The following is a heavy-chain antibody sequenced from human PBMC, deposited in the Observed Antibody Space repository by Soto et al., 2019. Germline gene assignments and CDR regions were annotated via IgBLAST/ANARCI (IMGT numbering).Heavy chain of an antibody. J-gene: IGHJ6*02. CDR1: GFTFSTYP. CDR2: ISGSGIST. V-gene: IGHV3-23*01. Sequence: GGSLRLSCAASGFTFSTYPMSWVRQAPGKGLEWVSGISGSGISTYYTDSVKGQFTISRDNSKNTLYLQMDTLRAEDTAVYYCAKVDDASGFLGHYAMDVWDQGTTVTVSS. D-gene: IGHD6-19*01. CDR3: AKVDDASGFLGHYAMDV.